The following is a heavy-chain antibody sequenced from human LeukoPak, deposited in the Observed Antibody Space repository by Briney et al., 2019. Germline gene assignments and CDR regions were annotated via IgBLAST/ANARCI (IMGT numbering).Heavy chain of an antibody. D-gene: IGHD3-9*01. CDR1: GSISSGSYY. J-gene: IGHJ4*02. V-gene: IGHV4-61*02. CDR3: AREGDYDILTGYSVFDY. Sequence: SQTLSLTCTVSGSISSGSYYWSWIRQPAGKGLEWIGRIYTSGSTNCNPSLKSRVTISVDTSKNQFSLKLSSVTAADTAVYYCAREGDYDILTGYSVFDYWGQGTLVTVSS. CDR2: IYTSGST.